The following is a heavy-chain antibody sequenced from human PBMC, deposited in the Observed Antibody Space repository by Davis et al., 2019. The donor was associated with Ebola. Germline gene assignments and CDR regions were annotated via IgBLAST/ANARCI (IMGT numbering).Heavy chain of an antibody. Sequence: ASVKVSCKASGGTFSSYAINWVRQATGQGLEWMGWMNPNSGNTGYAQKFQGRVTMTRNTSISTAYMELSSLRSEDTAVYYCVGGSGSYYSYGMDVWGQGTTVTVSS. V-gene: IGHV1-8*02. CDR1: GGTFSSYA. J-gene: IGHJ6*02. D-gene: IGHD3-10*01. CDR2: MNPNSGNT. CDR3: VGGSGSYYSYGMDV.